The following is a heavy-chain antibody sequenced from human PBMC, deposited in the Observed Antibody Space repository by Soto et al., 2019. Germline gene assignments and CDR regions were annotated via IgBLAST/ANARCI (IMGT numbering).Heavy chain of an antibody. D-gene: IGHD1-1*01. CDR2: ISAHNGNT. Sequence: QVHLVQSGAEVKEPGASVKVSCKASGYTFTSYGITWVRQAPGQGLEWMGWISAHNGNTDYAQKLQGRVIVTRDTSTSKAYMELRSLISDDTAVYYCARGRYGDYWGQGALVTVSS. CDR3: ARGRYGDY. CDR1: GYTFTSYG. J-gene: IGHJ4*02. V-gene: IGHV1-18*01.